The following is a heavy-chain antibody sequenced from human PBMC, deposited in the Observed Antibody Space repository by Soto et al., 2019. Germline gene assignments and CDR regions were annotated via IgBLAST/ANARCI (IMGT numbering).Heavy chain of an antibody. CDR1: GFTFSSYV. V-gene: IGHV3-33*01. CDR3: ARDGYCSGGSRYVFDY. CDR2: IWYDGSNK. D-gene: IGHD2-15*01. Sequence: GGSLRLSCAASGFTFSSYVMHWVRQAPGKGLEWVAVIWYDGSNKYYADSVKGRFTISRDNSKNTLYLQMNSLRAEDTAVYYCARDGYCSGGSRYVFDYWGQGTLVTVSS. J-gene: IGHJ4*02.